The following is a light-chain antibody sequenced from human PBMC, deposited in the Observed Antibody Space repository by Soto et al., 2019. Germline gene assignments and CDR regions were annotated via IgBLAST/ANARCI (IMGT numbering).Light chain of an antibody. Sequence: DTQMTQSPSSLSASVGDRVTITCRASQDIRNHLAWYQQKPGKVPKLLIYTASTLQSGVPSRFSGSGSGTEFTLTISSLQPEDVATYYCQKYESAPLTFGGGTKVEIK. CDR2: TAS. CDR3: QKYESAPLT. CDR1: QDIRNH. V-gene: IGKV1-27*01. J-gene: IGKJ4*01.